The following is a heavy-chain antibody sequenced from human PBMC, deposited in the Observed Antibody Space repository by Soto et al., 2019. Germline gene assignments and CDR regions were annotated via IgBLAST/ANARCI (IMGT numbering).Heavy chain of an antibody. CDR1: GFTFSDYY. Sequence: GGSLRLSCAASGFTFSDYYMSWIRQAPGKGLEWVSYISSSSSYTNYADSVKGRFTISRDNAKNSLYLQMNSLRAEDTAVYYCARDFEWHGVVISNRNQDAFDIWGQGTMVTVSS. D-gene: IGHD3-22*01. CDR2: ISSSSSYT. J-gene: IGHJ3*02. CDR3: ARDFEWHGVVISNRNQDAFDI. V-gene: IGHV3-11*06.